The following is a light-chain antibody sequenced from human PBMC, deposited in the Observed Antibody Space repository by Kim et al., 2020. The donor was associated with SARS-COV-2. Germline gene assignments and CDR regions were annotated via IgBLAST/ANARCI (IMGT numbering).Light chain of an antibody. V-gene: IGLV3-1*01. CDR3: QAWDSSTEV. Sequence: YELTQPPSVSVSPGQTTSITCSGDKLGNKYACWYQQKPGQSPVLVIYQDNKRPSGIPERFSGSNSGNTATLTISGTQAMDEADYYCQAWDSSTEVFGGGTKVTVL. J-gene: IGLJ2*01. CDR2: QDN. CDR1: KLGNKY.